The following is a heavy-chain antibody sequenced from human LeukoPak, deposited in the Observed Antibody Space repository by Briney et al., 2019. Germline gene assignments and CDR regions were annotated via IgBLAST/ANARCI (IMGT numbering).Heavy chain of an antibody. Sequence: GGSLRLSCAASGFSFSSYAMSWVRQAPGKGLEWVSAISSSGGRTYNADSVKGRFTTSGDNSKNTLDLQMNSLRAEDTAVYYCAKSGTTTVVTPAGGAFDIWGQGTMVTVSS. J-gene: IGHJ3*02. CDR2: ISSSGGRT. D-gene: IGHD4-23*01. CDR1: GFSFSSYA. CDR3: AKSGTTTVVTPAGGAFDI. V-gene: IGHV3-23*01.